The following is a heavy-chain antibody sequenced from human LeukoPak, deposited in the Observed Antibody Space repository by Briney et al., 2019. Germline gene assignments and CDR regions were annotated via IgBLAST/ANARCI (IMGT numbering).Heavy chain of an antibody. D-gene: IGHD2-15*01. V-gene: IGHV1-2*02. CDR1: GYTFTSYY. Sequence: ASVKVSCKASGYTFTSYYMHWVRQAPGQGLEWMGWINPNSGGTNYAQKFQGRVTMTRDTSISTAYMELSRLRSDDTAVYYCARAKVVVAATSDYWGQGTLVTVSS. J-gene: IGHJ4*02. CDR2: INPNSGGT. CDR3: ARAKVVVAATSDY.